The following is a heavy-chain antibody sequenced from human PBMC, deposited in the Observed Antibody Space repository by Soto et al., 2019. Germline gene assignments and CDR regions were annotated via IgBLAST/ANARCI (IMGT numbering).Heavy chain of an antibody. Sequence: QGQLVQSGAEVKKPGASVKVSCKASGYSFTNNDINWVRQATGQGLQWMGWMNTNSGNTGYAQKFQGRLTMTRSTSTSTAYMELNSLKSDDAAVYYCARGRIFRFSGYEPLGGLDDWGQGTPVTVSS. J-gene: IGHJ4*02. D-gene: IGHD5-12*01. CDR3: ARGRIFRFSGYEPLGGLDD. CDR2: MNTNSGNT. V-gene: IGHV1-8*01. CDR1: GYSFTNND.